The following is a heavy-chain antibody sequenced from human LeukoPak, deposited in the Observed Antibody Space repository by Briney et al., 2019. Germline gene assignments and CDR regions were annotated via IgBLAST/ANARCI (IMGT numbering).Heavy chain of an antibody. CDR1: GGSISSYY. Sequence: SETLSLTCTVSGGSISSYYWSWLRQPPGKGLEWIGYIYYIGSTNYNPSLKSRFTISVDTSKNQFSLQLSSVTAADTAVYYCARSVPTEWLSLRHAFDIWGQGTMVTVSS. J-gene: IGHJ3*02. CDR3: ARSVPTEWLSLRHAFDI. V-gene: IGHV4-59*01. D-gene: IGHD3-22*01. CDR2: IYYIGST.